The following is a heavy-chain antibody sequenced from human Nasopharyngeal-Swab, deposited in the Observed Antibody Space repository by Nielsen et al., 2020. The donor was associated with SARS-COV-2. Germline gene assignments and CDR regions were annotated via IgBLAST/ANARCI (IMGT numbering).Heavy chain of an antibody. Sequence: SETLSLTCTVSGGSVSSDSSYWSWIRQPPGKGLEWIGYIFHSGSTNYNPSLKSRVTISVDTTKNQFSLKLSSVTAADTAVYYCARVTGTAYCGGDCSHWGQGTLVTVSS. CDR1: GGSVSSDSSY. J-gene: IGHJ4*02. CDR2: IFHSGST. D-gene: IGHD2-21*02. CDR3: ARVTGTAYCGGDCSH. V-gene: IGHV4-61*01.